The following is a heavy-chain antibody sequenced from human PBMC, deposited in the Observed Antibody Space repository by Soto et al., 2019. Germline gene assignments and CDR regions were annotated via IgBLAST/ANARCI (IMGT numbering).Heavy chain of an antibody. Sequence: QVTLKESGPVLVKPTETLTLTCTVYGFSLSNARMSVSWSRKPPGKALEWLAHIFSNDAKSYSASLKNRLTISKDTSKIQVVLTMTKMDRVDTATYYCARIRGWGWLGPNDYWGQGTLVTVSS. CDR2: IFSNDAK. CDR3: ARIRGWGWLGPNDY. J-gene: IGHJ4*02. CDR1: GFSLSNARMS. D-gene: IGHD2-21*01. V-gene: IGHV2-26*01.